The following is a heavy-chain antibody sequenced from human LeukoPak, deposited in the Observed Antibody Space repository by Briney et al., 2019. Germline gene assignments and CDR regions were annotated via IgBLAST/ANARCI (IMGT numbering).Heavy chain of an antibody. D-gene: IGHD5-18*01. CDR2: IYYSGST. CDR1: GGSVSSGGYY. CDR3: ARTYSSGPAGRAFDI. J-gene: IGHJ3*02. Sequence: PSETPSLTCPVSGGSVSSGGYYWSWIRQPPGKGLEWIGYIYYSGSTNYNPSLKSRVTISVDTSKNHFSLKLSSVTAADTAVYYCARTYSSGPAGRAFDIWGQGTMVTVSS. V-gene: IGHV4-61*03.